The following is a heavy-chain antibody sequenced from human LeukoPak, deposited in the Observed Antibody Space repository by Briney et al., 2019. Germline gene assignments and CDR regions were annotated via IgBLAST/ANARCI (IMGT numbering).Heavy chain of an antibody. V-gene: IGHV1-46*01. Sequence: ASVKVSCKASGYTFTSYGISWVRQAPGQGLEWMGITNPSGDSTSYAQKFQGRVTMTRDTSTSTVYMELSSLRSEDTAVYYCASVLYCGADCYSGRYFFDYWGQGTLVTVSS. CDR3: ASVLYCGADCYSGRYFFDY. D-gene: IGHD2-21*02. CDR2: TNPSGDST. CDR1: GYTFTSYG. J-gene: IGHJ4*02.